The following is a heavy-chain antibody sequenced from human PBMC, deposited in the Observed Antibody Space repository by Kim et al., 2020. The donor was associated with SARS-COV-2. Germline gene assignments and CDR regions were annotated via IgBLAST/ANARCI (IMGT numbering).Heavy chain of an antibody. J-gene: IGHJ5*02. CDR1: GFTFSSYS. D-gene: IGHD6-13*01. V-gene: IGHV3-48*02. CDR2: ISSSSSTI. CDR3: AREGSRLLNTNWFDP. Sequence: GGSLRLSCAASGFTFSSYSMNWVRQAPGKGLEWVSYISSSSSTIYYADSVKGRFTISRDNAKNSLYLQMNSLRDEDTAVYYCAREGSRLLNTNWFDPWGQGTLVTVSS.